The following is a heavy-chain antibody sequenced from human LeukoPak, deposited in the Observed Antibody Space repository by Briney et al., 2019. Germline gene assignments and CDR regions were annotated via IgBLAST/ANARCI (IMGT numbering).Heavy chain of an antibody. CDR3: ARDAVGDYHAFDI. V-gene: IGHV3-7*03. D-gene: IGHD4-17*01. CDR1: GFTFSSYW. CDR2: IKQDGSEK. Sequence: GGSLRLSCAASGFTFSSYWMSWVRQAPGKGLEWVANIKQDGSEKHYVDSAKGRFTISRDNSKNTLYLQMNSLRAEDTAVYYCARDAVGDYHAFDIWGQGTMVTVSS. J-gene: IGHJ3*02.